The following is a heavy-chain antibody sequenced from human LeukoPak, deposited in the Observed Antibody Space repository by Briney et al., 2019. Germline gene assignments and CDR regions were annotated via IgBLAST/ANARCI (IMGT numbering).Heavy chain of an antibody. V-gene: IGHV4-39*01. CDR1: GGSISSSSYY. Sequence: SETLSLTCTVSGGSISSSSYYWGWIRQPPGKGLEWIGSIYYSGSTYYNPSLKSRVTISVDTSKNQFSLKLSSVTAADTAVYYCAGYDTSGSYFDYWGQGTLVTVSS. D-gene: IGHD3-22*01. CDR3: AGYDTSGSYFDY. CDR2: IYYSGST. J-gene: IGHJ4*02.